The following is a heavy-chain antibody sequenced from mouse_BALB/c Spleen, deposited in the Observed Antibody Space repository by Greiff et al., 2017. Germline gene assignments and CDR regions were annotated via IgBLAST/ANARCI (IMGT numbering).Heavy chain of an antibody. CDR2: IRSKSNNYAT. V-gene: IGHV10-1*02. J-gene: IGHJ4*01. CDR1: GFTFNTYA. CDR3: VRHGAPYYAMDY. Sequence: EVKLVESGGGLVQPKGSLKLSCAASGFTFNTYAMNWVRQAPGKGLEWVARIRSKSNNYATYYADSVKDRFTISRDDSQSMLYLQMNNLKTEDTAMYYCVRHGAPYYAMDYWGQGTSVTVSS.